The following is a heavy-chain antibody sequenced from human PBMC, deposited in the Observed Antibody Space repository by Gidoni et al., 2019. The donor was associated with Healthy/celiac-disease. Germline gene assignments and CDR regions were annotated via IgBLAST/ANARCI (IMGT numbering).Heavy chain of an antibody. D-gene: IGHD3-10*01. CDR2: IYHSGST. Sequence: QLQLQESGSGLVQPSQTLSLPCAFSCGSIRSGGYSWSWIRQPPGKGLEWIGYIYHSGSTYYNPSLKSRVTISVDRSKNQFPLKLSSVTAADTAVYYCARHYGSGSPYDAFDIWGQGTMVTVSS. CDR1: CGSIRSGGYS. CDR3: ARHYGSGSPYDAFDI. V-gene: IGHV4-30-2*01. J-gene: IGHJ3*02.